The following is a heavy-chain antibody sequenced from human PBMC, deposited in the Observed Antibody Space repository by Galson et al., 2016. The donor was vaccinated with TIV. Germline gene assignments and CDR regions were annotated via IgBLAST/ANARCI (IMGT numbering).Heavy chain of an antibody. V-gene: IGHV3-48*01. D-gene: IGHD3-10*01. Sequence: SLRLSCAASGFTFSREGMNWVRQAPGKGLEWVSYIRSTGSSKYYADSVKGRFTISRDNALNSLSLQMTSLRAADTAVYYCARIPTIWKSYIYIGSHWGQGTLVTASS. CDR3: ARIPTIWKSYIYIGSH. CDR2: IRSTGSSK. J-gene: IGHJ4*02. CDR1: GFTFSREG.